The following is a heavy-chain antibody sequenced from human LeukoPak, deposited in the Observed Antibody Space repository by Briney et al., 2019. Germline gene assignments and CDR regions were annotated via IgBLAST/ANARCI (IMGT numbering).Heavy chain of an antibody. CDR1: GFTFSSYS. J-gene: IGHJ4*02. CDR2: ISSSSSTI. D-gene: IGHD2-8*02. CDR3: ARDPGALDY. Sequence: AGGSLRLSCAASGFTFSSYSMNWVRQAPGKGLEWVSYISSSSSTIYYADSAKGRFTISRDNAKNSLYLQMNSLRAEDTAVYYCARDPGALDYWGQGTLVTVSS. V-gene: IGHV3-48*01.